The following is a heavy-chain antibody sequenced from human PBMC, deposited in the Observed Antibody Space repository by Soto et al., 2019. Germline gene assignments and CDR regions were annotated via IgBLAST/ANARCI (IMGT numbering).Heavy chain of an antibody. Sequence: QVQLVQSGAEVKKPGASVMVSCKASGYTFTNYGVSWVRQAPGRGLEWMGWISGYKVNTNYAQKFQGRATMTTDTSTSTAYMELRSLRSDDTAVYYCARDYRDWYYYSGMDVWGQGTTVTVSS. D-gene: IGHD3-16*02. J-gene: IGHJ6*02. CDR3: ARDYRDWYYYSGMDV. V-gene: IGHV1-18*01. CDR1: GYTFTNYG. CDR2: ISGYKVNT.